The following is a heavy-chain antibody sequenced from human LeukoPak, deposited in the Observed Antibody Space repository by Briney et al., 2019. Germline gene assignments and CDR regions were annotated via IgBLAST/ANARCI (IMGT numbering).Heavy chain of an antibody. D-gene: IGHD5-12*01. J-gene: IGHJ4*02. CDR1: GFTFSRHG. V-gene: IGHV3-23*01. CDR2: ISESGGNT. CDR3: AKGGGGYDSFDY. Sequence: GGSLRLSCAASGFTFSRHGMSWVRQAPGKGLEWVSGISESGGNTYYADSVKGRFTISRDNSKNTLYLQMNSLRAEDTAVYYCAKGGGGYDSFDYWGQGTLVTVSS.